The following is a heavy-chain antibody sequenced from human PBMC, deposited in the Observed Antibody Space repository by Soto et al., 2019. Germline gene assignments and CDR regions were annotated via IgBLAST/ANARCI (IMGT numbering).Heavy chain of an antibody. J-gene: IGHJ3*02. CDR2: INPNSGGT. Sequence: ASVKDSCKASGYTFTGYYMHWVRQAPGQGLEWMGWINPNSGGTNYAQKFQGRVTMTRDTSISTAYLELSRLRSDDTAVYYCARWGTGIPDAFDIWGQGTMVTVSS. CDR1: GYTFTGYY. V-gene: IGHV1-2*02. D-gene: IGHD3-16*01. CDR3: ARWGTGIPDAFDI.